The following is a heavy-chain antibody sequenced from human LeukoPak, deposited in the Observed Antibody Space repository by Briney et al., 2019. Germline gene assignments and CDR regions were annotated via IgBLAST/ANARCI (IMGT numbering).Heavy chain of an antibody. CDR3: ARDRTMVRGVSILYYFGY. CDR1: GFTFSSYG. V-gene: IGHV3-33*01. CDR2: IWYHGSNK. Sequence: PGGSLRLSCAASGFTFSSYGMHWVRQAPGKGLEGGAVIWYHGSNKYYADSVKGRFTISRDNSKNTLYLQMNSLRAEDTAVHYCARDRTMVRGVSILYYFGYWGQGTLVTVSS. D-gene: IGHD3-10*01. J-gene: IGHJ4*02.